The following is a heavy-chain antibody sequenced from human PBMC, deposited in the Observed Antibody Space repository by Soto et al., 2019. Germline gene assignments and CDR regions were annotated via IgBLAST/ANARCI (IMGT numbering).Heavy chain of an antibody. CDR1: GYTFTGYF. CDR3: ARLRLLFDAFDL. D-gene: IGHD2-15*01. Sequence: QVQLVQSGAEVKKPGASVKVSCKASGYTFTGYFIHWVRQAPGQGLEWMGGISPNSGGTNYAQKFQGRVSMTRDTSIGTAYMGLSRLTSDDTAVYYCARLRLLFDAFDLWGQGTLVTVSS. CDR2: ISPNSGGT. J-gene: IGHJ3*01. V-gene: IGHV1-2*02.